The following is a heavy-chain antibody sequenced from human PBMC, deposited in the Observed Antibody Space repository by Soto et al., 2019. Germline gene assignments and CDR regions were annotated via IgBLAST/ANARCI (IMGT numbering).Heavy chain of an antibody. CDR2: IYYSGST. D-gene: IGHD4-17*01. Sequence: PSETLSLTCTVSGGSISSGGYYWSWIRQHPGKGLEGIGYIYYSGSTYYNPSLKSRVTISVDTSKNQFSLKLSSVTAADTAVYYCARGPSPLSFYGDYGYYYYYGMDVWGQGTTVTVSS. V-gene: IGHV4-31*03. J-gene: IGHJ6*02. CDR1: GGSISSGGYY. CDR3: ARGPSPLSFYGDYGYYYYYGMDV.